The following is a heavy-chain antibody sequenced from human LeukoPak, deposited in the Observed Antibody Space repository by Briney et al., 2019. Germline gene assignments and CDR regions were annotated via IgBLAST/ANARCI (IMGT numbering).Heavy chain of an antibody. V-gene: IGHV3-23*01. CDR1: GGTFSSYY. CDR3: ASFVAGHTYYFNY. D-gene: IGHD5-18*01. CDR2: ISGSGVTT. J-gene: IGHJ4*02. Sequence: PGGSLRLSCIVSGGTFSSYYMTWVRQAPGKGLEWVSAISGSGVTTHYAGSVKGRFSISRDNSKNTLYLQMDSLRAEDTAVYYCASFVAGHTYYFNYWGQGTLVTVSS.